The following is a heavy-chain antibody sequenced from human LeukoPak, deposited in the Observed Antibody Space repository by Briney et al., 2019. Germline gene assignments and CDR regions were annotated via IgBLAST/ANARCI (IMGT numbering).Heavy chain of an antibody. J-gene: IGHJ5*02. CDR1: GYTFTSYG. D-gene: IGHD6-19*01. CDR2: ISAYNGNT. V-gene: IGHV1-18*01. CDR3: ARGGRTYSSGWWGGKLPHNWFDP. Sequence: GASVKVSCKASGYTFTSYGISWVRPAPGQGLEWMGWISAYNGNTNYAQKLQGRVTMTTDTSTSTAYMELRSLRSDDTAVYYCARGGRTYSSGWWGGKLPHNWFDPWGQGTLVTVSS.